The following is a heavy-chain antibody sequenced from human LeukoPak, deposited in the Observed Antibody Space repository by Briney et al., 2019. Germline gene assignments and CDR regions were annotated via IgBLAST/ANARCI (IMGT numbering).Heavy chain of an antibody. V-gene: IGHV4-61*01. D-gene: IGHD6-6*01. CDR3: ARGLLSSSSIWFDP. CDR2: IYYSGST. CDR1: GGSISSSSYY. Sequence: PSETLSLTCTVSGGSISSSSYYWSWIRQPPGKGLEWIGYIYYSGSTNYNPSLKSRVTISVDTSKNQFSLKLSSVTAADTAVYYCARGLLSSSSIWFDPWGQGTLVTVSS. J-gene: IGHJ5*02.